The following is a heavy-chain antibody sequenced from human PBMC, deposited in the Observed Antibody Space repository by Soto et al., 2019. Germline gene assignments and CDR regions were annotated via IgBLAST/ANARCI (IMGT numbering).Heavy chain of an antibody. V-gene: IGHV1-3*01. J-gene: IGHJ4*02. CDR2: INGGNGNT. Sequence: QVPLVQSGAEVKRPGASVKVSCKTSGYTFTSCAMHWVRQAPGQRLEWMGWINGGNGNTMYSQKFQERVTITRDTSASTAYMELSSLRSEDTAVYYCARDGVAAGNINFDYWGQGTLVTVSS. CDR3: ARDGVAAGNINFDY. D-gene: IGHD6-25*01. CDR1: GYTFTSCA.